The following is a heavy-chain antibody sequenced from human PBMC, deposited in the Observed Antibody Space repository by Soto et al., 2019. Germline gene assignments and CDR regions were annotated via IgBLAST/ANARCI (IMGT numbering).Heavy chain of an antibody. CDR3: AKGTRSSYYYGMAV. CDR1: GFTFDDYA. Sequence: EVQLVETGGGLVQPGRSLRLSCAVSGFTFDDYAMHWVRQAPGKGLEWVSGLSWNGDYTGYADSVKGRFTISRDNTKNSPYLQMTSLRAEDTALYYCAKGTRSSYYYGMAVWGQGTTVTVPS. D-gene: IGHD6-6*01. V-gene: IGHV3-9*01. J-gene: IGHJ6*02. CDR2: LSWNGDYT.